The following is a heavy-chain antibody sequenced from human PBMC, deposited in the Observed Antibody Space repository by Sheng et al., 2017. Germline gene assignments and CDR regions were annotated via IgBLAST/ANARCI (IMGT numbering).Heavy chain of an antibody. CDR1: GFTFSSYA. CDR2: ISYDGSNK. V-gene: IGHV3-30*04. J-gene: IGHJ4*02. D-gene: IGHD3-22*01. Sequence: QVQLVESGGGVVQPGRSLRLSCAASGFTFSSYAMHWVRQAPGKGLEWVAVISYDGSNKYYADSVKGRFTISRDNSKNTLYLQMNSLRAEDTAVYYCARGDRIVVAFDYWGQGTLVTVSS. CDR3: ARGDRIVVAFDY.